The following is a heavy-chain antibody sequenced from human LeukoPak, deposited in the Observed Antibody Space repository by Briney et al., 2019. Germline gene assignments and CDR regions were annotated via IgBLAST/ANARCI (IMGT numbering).Heavy chain of an antibody. Sequence: ASVKVSCKASGYTFTSYYMHWVRQAPGQGLEWMGIINPSGGSTSYAQKFQGRVTMTRDTSTSTVYMELSSLRSEDTAVYYCARGLLVFRYSSSWHQYWGQGTLVTVSS. J-gene: IGHJ4*02. V-gene: IGHV1-46*01. D-gene: IGHD6-13*01. CDR1: GYTFTSYY. CDR3: ARGLLVFRYSSSWHQY. CDR2: INPSGGST.